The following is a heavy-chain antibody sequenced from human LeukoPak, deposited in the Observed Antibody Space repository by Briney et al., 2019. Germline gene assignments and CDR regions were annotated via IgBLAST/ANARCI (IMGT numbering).Heavy chain of an antibody. D-gene: IGHD1-1*01. V-gene: IGHV3-13*01. J-gene: IGHJ4*02. CDR1: GFTFSDYD. CDR3: VRVAKERVGGVYYFDY. CDR2: IGTAGDT. Sequence: PGGSLRLSCAASGFTFSDYDMHWVRQATGKGLKWVSAIGTAGDTYYTGSVKGRFTISRENAKTSLYLQMNSLRAGDTAVYYCVRVAKERVGGVYYFDYWGQGTPVTVSS.